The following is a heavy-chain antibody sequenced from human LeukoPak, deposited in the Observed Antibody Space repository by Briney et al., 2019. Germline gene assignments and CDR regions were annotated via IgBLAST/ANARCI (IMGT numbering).Heavy chain of an antibody. J-gene: IGHJ6*02. Sequence: ASVKVSCKASGYTFTSYDINWVRQATGQGLEWMGWMNPNSGHTGYAQKFQGRVTMTRDTSTSTVYMELSSLRSEDTAVYYCARVQLPEDYYYYYGMDVWGQGTTVTVSS. D-gene: IGHD2-2*01. CDR1: GYTFTSYD. CDR3: ARVQLPEDYYYYYGMDV. CDR2: MNPNSGHT. V-gene: IGHV1-8*01.